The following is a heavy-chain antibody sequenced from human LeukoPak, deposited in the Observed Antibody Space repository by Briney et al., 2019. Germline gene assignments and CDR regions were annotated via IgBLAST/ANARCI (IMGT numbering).Heavy chain of an antibody. CDR2: INHSGST. Sequence: PSETLSLTCAVYGGSFSGYYWSWIRQPPGKGLEWIGEINHSGSTNYNSSLKSRVTISVDTSKNQFSLKLSSVTAADTAVYYCARGEPHYYYDSSGYYYPWGQGTLVTVSS. J-gene: IGHJ5*02. D-gene: IGHD3-22*01. CDR3: ARGEPHYYYDSSGYYYP. CDR1: GGSFSGYY. V-gene: IGHV4-34*01.